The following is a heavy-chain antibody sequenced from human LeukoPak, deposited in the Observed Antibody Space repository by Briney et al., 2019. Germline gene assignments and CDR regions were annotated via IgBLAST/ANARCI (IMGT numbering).Heavy chain of an antibody. D-gene: IGHD3-22*01. CDR2: IRSKANSYAT. Sequence: PGGSLRLSCAASGFTFSGSAMHWVRQASGKGLEWVGRIRSKANSYATAYAASVKGRFAISRDDSKNTAYLQMNSLKTEDTAVYYCTFSTYYYDSSGYPPFDYWGQGTLVTVSS. CDR1: GFTFSGSA. V-gene: IGHV3-73*01. J-gene: IGHJ4*02. CDR3: TFSTYYYDSSGYPPFDY.